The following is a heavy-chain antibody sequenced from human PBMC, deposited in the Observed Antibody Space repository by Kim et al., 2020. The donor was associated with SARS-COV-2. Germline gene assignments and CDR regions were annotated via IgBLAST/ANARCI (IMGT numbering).Heavy chain of an antibody. J-gene: IGHJ5*02. Sequence: YYADSVRGRFTISRDNAKNSLFLQMNSLRVEDTALYYCANEVEIQYLVSWGLGPLVSVSS. D-gene: IGHD3-9*01. V-gene: IGHV3-21*01. CDR3: ANEVEIQYLVS.